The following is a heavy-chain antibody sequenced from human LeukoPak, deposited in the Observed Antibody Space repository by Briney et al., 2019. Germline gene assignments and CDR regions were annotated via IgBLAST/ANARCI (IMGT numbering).Heavy chain of an antibody. CDR3: AKDQFYYYGSTGYGMDV. CDR1: GFTFSSYG. Sequence: GRSLRLSCAASGFTFSSYGMHWVRQAPGKGLEWVAVIWYDGSNKYYADSVKGRFTISRDNSKDTLYLQMNSLRAEDTAVYYCAKDQFYYYGSTGYGMDVWGQGTTVTVSS. V-gene: IGHV3-33*06. J-gene: IGHJ6*02. D-gene: IGHD3-10*01. CDR2: IWYDGSNK.